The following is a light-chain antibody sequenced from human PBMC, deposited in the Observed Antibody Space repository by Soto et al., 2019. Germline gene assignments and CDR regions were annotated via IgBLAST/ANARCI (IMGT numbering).Light chain of an antibody. CDR3: LLYVGSGIPGV. V-gene: IGLV8-61*01. CDR2: NTN. Sequence: QTVVTQEPSFSVSPGGTITLTCGLSSGSVSTNNYPSWYQQTPGQAPRTLIYNTNTRSSGVPDRFSGSILGNQAALTITGAQADDECDYYCLLYVGSGIPGVFGGGTKLTVL. J-gene: IGLJ3*02. CDR1: SGSVSTNNY.